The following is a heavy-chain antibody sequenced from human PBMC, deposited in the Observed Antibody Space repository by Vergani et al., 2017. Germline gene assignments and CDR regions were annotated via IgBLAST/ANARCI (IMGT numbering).Heavy chain of an antibody. D-gene: IGHD4-17*01. CDR3: ARLNGDYVRLSEY. V-gene: IGHV4-39*01. CDR1: GDSISSRNCY. J-gene: IGHJ4*02. Sequence: QVQLQESGPGLVKPSETLSLTCTVSGDSISSRNCYWGWIRQPPGKGLEWIGSLFYGATAYYNPSLESRVIISIVTSKNQFSLRLSSVTAADTAVYYCARLNGDYVRLSEYWVQGTLVAVSS. CDR2: LFYGATA.